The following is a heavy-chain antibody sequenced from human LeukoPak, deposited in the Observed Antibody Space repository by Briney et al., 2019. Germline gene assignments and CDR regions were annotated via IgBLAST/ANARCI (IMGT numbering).Heavy chain of an antibody. V-gene: IGHV3-9*01. D-gene: IGHD6-19*01. CDR2: ISWNSGSI. CDR1: GFTFDDYA. Sequence: PGGSLRLSCAASGFTFDDYAMHWVRQAPGKGLEWVSGISWNSGSIGYADSAKGRFTISRDNAKNSLYLQMNSLRAEDTALYYCAKDIARIAVAGNLDYWGQGTLVTVSS. CDR3: AKDIARIAVAGNLDY. J-gene: IGHJ4*02.